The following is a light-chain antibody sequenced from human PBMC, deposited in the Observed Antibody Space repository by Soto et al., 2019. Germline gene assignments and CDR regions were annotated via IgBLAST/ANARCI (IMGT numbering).Light chain of an antibody. CDR1: QSVSSGY. V-gene: IGKV3-20*01. Sequence: EIVLTQSPGILSLSPGERATLSCRASQSVSSGYLAWYQQKPGQAPRLLIYGASNRATGIPDRFSASGSKTNFTLTISRLEPEDFAVYYCQQYGSSPPYTFGQGTKLEIK. CDR2: GAS. J-gene: IGKJ2*01. CDR3: QQYGSSPPYT.